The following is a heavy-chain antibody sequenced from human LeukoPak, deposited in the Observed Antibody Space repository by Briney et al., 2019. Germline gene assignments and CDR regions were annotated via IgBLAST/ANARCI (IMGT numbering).Heavy chain of an antibody. V-gene: IGHV3-74*01. CDR3: ARGGTSPIDY. D-gene: IGHD1-1*01. Sequence: GGSLRLSCAASGFTFSSFWMHWVRQAPGKGLVWVSRLISDGSSTSYADSVRGRFTISRDNAKNTLYLQMSSLRADDTAVYYCARGGTSPIDYWGQGTLVTVSS. J-gene: IGHJ4*02. CDR2: LISDGSST. CDR1: GFTFSSFW.